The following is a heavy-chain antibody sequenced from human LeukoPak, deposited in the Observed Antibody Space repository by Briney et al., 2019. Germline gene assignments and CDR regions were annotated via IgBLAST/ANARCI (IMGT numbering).Heavy chain of an antibody. Sequence: ASVTVSCKASGYTFTSYGISWVRQAPGQGLEWMGWISAYNGNTNYAQKLQGRVTMTTDTSTSTAYMELRSLRSDDTAVYYCARDRLPLAAGGEFDYWGQGTLVTVSS. CDR3: ARDRLPLAAGGEFDY. D-gene: IGHD6-13*01. CDR1: GYTFTSYG. J-gene: IGHJ4*02. V-gene: IGHV1-18*01. CDR2: ISAYNGNT.